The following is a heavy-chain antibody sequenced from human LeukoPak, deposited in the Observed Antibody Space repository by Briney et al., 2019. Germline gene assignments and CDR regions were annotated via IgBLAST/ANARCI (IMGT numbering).Heavy chain of an antibody. V-gene: IGHV4-39*01. CDR1: GGSISSSSYY. CDR2: IYYSGST. J-gene: IGHJ2*01. CDR3: ARITPYYHGPGSQYWYFDL. D-gene: IGHD3-10*01. Sequence: SETLSLTCTVSGGSISSSSYYWGWIRQPPGKGLEWIGSIYYSGSTYYNPSLKSRVTISVDTSKNQFSLKLSSVTAADTAVYYCARITPYYHGPGSQYWYFDLWGRGTLVTVSS.